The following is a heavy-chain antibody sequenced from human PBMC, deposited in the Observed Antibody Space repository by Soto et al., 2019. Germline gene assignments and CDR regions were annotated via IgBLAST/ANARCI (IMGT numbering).Heavy chain of an antibody. J-gene: IGHJ4*02. CDR2: ISAYNGNT. Sequence: QVQLVQSGAEVKKPGASVKVSCKASGYTFTSYGISWVRQAPGQGLEWMGWISAYNGNTNSAQKLQRRVTRTTDTSTSTAYMELRSLRSDATAGYYCGRERGSSARDYWGQGTLVTVSS. V-gene: IGHV1-18*01. CDR3: GRERGSSARDY. CDR1: GYTFTSYG. D-gene: IGHD1-26*01.